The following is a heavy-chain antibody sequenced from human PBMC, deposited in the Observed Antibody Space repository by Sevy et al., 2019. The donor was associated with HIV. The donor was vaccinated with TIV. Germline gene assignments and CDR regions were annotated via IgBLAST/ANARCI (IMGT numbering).Heavy chain of an antibody. V-gene: IGHV4-31*03. J-gene: IGHJ5*02. D-gene: IGHD2-21*02. CDR1: GGSISSGGYY. Sequence: SETLSLTCTVSGGSISSGGYYWSWIRQHPGKGLEWIGYIYYSGSTYYNPSPKSRVTISVDTSKNQFSLKLSSVTAADTAVYYCARLAYCGGDCYSEGFDPWGQGTLVTVSS. CDR3: ARLAYCGGDCYSEGFDP. CDR2: IYYSGST.